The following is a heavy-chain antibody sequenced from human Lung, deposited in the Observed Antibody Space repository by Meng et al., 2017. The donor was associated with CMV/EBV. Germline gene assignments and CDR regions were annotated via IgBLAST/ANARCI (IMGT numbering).Heavy chain of an antibody. V-gene: IGHV4-4*02. CDR3: LRRSGGSV. D-gene: IGHD3-10*01. J-gene: IGHJ1*01. Sequence: GRLRESGPALVKPSETLSLTCAVSGDSITNHNWWAWVRQPPGKGLEWIGEIPHRGSSAYNPSLKSRVSMSIDKSKNQFSLKLTSVTAADTAVYHCLRRSGGSVWGQGTLVTVSS. CDR1: GDSITNHNW. CDR2: IPHRGSS.